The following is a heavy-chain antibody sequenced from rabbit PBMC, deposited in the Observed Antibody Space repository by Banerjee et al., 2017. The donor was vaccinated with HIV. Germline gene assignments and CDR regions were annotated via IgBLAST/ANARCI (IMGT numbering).Heavy chain of an antibody. D-gene: IGHD8-1*01. V-gene: IGHV1S45*01. CDR1: GFSFSSSYW. Sequence: QEQLVESGGDLVKPGASLTLTCTASGFSFSSSYWIWWVRHAPGKGLEWIACIVTGSGRTYYASWAKGRFTISKTSSTTVTLQMTSLTVADTATYFCARSAGSSDRFNLWGPGTLVTFS. CDR2: IVTGSGRT. CDR3: ARSAGSSDRFNL. J-gene: IGHJ4*01.